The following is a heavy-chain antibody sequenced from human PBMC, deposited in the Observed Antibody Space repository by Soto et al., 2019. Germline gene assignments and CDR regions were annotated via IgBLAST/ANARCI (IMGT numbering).Heavy chain of an antibody. CDR1: GGSISSGGYY. CDR3: ASSSSAPTYFDY. CDR2: IYYSGST. Sequence: SETLSLTCTVSGGSISSGGYYWSWIRQHPGKGLEWIGYIYYSGSTYYNPSLKSRVTISVDTSKNQFSLKLSSVTAADTAVYYCASSSSAPTYFDYWGQGTLVTVSS. V-gene: IGHV4-31*03. D-gene: IGHD6-6*01. J-gene: IGHJ4*02.